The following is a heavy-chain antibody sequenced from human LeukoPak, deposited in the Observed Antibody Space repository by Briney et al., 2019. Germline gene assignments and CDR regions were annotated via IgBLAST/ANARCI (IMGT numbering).Heavy chain of an antibody. CDR1: GFTFSSYW. CDR2: IKEDGSQR. J-gene: IGHJ5*02. Sequence: QPGGSLRLSCAVSGFTFSSYWMSWVRQAPGKGLEWVANIKEDGSQRSYVDSVKGRFTISRDNAKNSLYLHMNSLRAEDTAMYRCARLHDYGDLRGWFDPWGQGTLVTVSS. D-gene: IGHD4-17*01. V-gene: IGHV3-7*01. CDR3: ARLHDYGDLRGWFDP.